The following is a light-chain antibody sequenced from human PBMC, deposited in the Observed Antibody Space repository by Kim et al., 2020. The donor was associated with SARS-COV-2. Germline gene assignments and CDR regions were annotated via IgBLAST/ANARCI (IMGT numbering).Light chain of an antibody. Sequence: DIQMTQSPSSVSASVGDRVTITCRASQDISTWLAWYQQKAGEAPKLLIYAASSLQSGVPSRFSGSGSGTDFTLTISSLQPEDFATYYCQQANSFPITVRQGTRLE. CDR3: QQANSFPIT. J-gene: IGKJ5*01. V-gene: IGKV1-12*01. CDR2: AAS. CDR1: QDISTW.